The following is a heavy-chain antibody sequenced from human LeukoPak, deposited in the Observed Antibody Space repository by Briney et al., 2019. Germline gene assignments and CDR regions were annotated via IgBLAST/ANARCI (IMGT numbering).Heavy chain of an antibody. J-gene: IGHJ4*02. CDR1: GFIFSTYG. CDR3: ASTYCSSTSCQKDY. D-gene: IGHD2-2*01. CDR2: ISSNSRTT. V-gene: IGHV3-48*01. Sequence: PGGSLRLSCEASGFIFSTYGMAWVRQAPGKGLEWISYISSNSRTTAYADSVRGRFTISRDNAKNSLSLQMNSLRAEDTAVYYCASTYCSSTSCQKDYWGQGTLVTASS.